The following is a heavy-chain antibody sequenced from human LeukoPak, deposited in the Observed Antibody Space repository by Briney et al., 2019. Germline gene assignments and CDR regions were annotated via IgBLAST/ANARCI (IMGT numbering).Heavy chain of an antibody. D-gene: IGHD6-13*01. Sequence: ASVKVSCKASGYTFTSYDINWVRQPTGQGLEWMRWMNPNSGNTGYAQKFQGRVTITRNTSISTAYMELSSLRSEDTAVYYCATLRIAAAGRYAFDIWGQGTMVTVSS. CDR2: MNPNSGNT. CDR1: GYTFTSYD. J-gene: IGHJ3*02. CDR3: ATLRIAAAGRYAFDI. V-gene: IGHV1-8*03.